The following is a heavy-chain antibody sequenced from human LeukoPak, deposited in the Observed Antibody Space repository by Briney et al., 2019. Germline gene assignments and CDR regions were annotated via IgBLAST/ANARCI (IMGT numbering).Heavy chain of an antibody. CDR1: GGTFSSYA. Sequence: SVKVSCKASGGTFSSYAISWVRQAPGQGLEWMGGIIPIFGTANYAQKFQGRVTITADESTSTAYMELSGLRSEDTAVYYCARADIVVVPAAISFDPWGQGTLVTVSS. CDR2: IIPIFGTA. CDR3: ARADIVVVPAAISFDP. D-gene: IGHD2-2*02. V-gene: IGHV1-69*13. J-gene: IGHJ5*02.